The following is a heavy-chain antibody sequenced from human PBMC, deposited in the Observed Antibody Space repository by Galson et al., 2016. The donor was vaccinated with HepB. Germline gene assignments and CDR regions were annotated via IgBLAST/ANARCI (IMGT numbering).Heavy chain of an antibody. CDR2: ISSSRSTS. V-gene: IGHV3-48*02. CDR3: ARGPPALPYNWFDH. Sequence: SLRLSCAASGFNFSSYSMNWVRQAPGKGLQWVSYISSSRSTSYYADSVKGRFTISTDNAKNSLYLQMNSLRDEDTAVYYCARGPPALPYNWFDHWGQGTLVTVSS. J-gene: IGHJ5*02. CDR1: GFNFSSYS.